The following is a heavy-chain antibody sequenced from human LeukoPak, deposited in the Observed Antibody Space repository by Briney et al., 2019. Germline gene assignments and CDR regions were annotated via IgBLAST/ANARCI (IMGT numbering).Heavy chain of an antibody. Sequence: GGSLRLSCAASGFTFSIYAMTWVRQAPGKGLEWVSAISGGGGSTYYGDSVKGRFTISRDNSKNTLFLQMNTLRAEDTAVYYCAKDLGLFDYWGQGTLVTVSS. V-gene: IGHV3-23*01. J-gene: IGHJ4*02. D-gene: IGHD7-27*01. CDR1: GFTFSIYA. CDR2: ISGGGGST. CDR3: AKDLGLFDY.